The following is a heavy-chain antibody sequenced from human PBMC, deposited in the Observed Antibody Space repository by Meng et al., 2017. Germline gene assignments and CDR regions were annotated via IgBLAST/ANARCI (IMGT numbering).Heavy chain of an antibody. CDR2: ISAYNGNT. Sequence: ASVKVSCKASGYTFTSYGISWVRQAPGQGLEWMGWISAYNGNTNYAQKFQGRVTVTADKSTSTAYMERSSLRSEDTAVYYCARVVQYYDILTANHPTRNNWFDHWGQGTLVTVSS. J-gene: IGHJ5*02. CDR3: ARVVQYYDILTANHPTRNNWFDH. V-gene: IGHV1-18*01. CDR1: GYTFTSYG. D-gene: IGHD3-9*01.